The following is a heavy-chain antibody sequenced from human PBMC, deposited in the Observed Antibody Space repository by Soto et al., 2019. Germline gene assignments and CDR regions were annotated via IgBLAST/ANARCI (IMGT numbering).Heavy chain of an antibody. CDR1: GGSISSSNW. V-gene: IGHV4-4*02. CDR3: ARNSTWYKAGYFDY. CDR2: IYHSGST. D-gene: IGHD6-13*01. Sequence: QVQLQESGPGLVKPSGTLSLTCAVSGGSISSSNWWSWVRQPPGKGLEWIGEIYHSGSTNYNPSLTGRGTMSVDKSKNQSSRKLGSGTAAATAVYYCARNSTWYKAGYFDYWGQGALVTVSS. J-gene: IGHJ4*02.